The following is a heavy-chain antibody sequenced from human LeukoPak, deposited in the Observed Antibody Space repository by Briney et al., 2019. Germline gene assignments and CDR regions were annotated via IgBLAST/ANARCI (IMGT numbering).Heavy chain of an antibody. CDR1: SGSLSSYY. CDR3: ARARYTNSWYAVDI. CDR2: IYHTGSN. J-gene: IGHJ3*02. D-gene: IGHD6-13*01. V-gene: IGHV4-59*08. Sequence: SETLSLTCLLSSGSLSSYYWTWIRQPPGKGLEWIGYIYHTGSNIYSPSLKSRVTMYVDTSKNQLSLKLSSVTAADTAMYYCARARYTNSWYAVDIWGQGTMVTVSS.